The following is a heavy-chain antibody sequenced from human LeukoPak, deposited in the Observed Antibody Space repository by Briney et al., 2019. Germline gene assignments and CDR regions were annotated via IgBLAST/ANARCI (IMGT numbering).Heavy chain of an antibody. D-gene: IGHD2-21*02. CDR1: GGSISGLY. V-gene: IGHV4-4*09. Sequence: SETLSLTCTVSGGSISGLYWSWIRQPPGKGLEWMAYIYTSGRTNYNPSLRSRATISVDTSKNQFPLRLSSVTAADTAVYFCARVTEYDISRDKYYMDVWGKGTTVTVSS. CDR3: ARVTEYDISRDKYYMDV. CDR2: IYTSGRT. J-gene: IGHJ6*03.